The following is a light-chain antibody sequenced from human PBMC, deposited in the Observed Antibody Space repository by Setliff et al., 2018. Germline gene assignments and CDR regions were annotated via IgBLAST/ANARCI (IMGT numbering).Light chain of an antibody. J-gene: IGLJ1*01. V-gene: IGLV2-11*01. CDR1: SSDVGGYNY. CDR3: CSYAGSYPYV. Sequence: ALAQPRSVSGSPGQSVTISCTGTSSDVGGYNYVSWYQQYPGKAPKLMIYDASKRPSGVPDRFSGSKSGNTASLTISGLQAEDEADYYCCSYAGSYPYVFGTGTKVTV. CDR2: DAS.